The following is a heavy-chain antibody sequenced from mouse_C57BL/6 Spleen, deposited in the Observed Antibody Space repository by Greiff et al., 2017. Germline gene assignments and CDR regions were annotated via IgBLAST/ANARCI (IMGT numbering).Heavy chain of an antibody. Sequence: QVQLQQPGAELVKPGASVKLSCKASGYTFTSYWMQWVKQRPGQGLEWIGEIDPSDSYNNYNQKFKGKATLTVDTSSSTAYMQLSSLTSEDSAVYYCARRSYYDYDGAMDYWGQGTSVTVSS. D-gene: IGHD2-4*01. V-gene: IGHV1-50*01. J-gene: IGHJ4*01. CDR1: GYTFTSYW. CDR2: IDPSDSYN. CDR3: ARRSYYDYDGAMDY.